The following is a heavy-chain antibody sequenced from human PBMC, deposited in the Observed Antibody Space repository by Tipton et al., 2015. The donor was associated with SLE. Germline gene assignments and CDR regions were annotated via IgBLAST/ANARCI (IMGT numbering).Heavy chain of an antibody. CDR1: GFTFSSYS. CDR2: ISSSSSTI. J-gene: IGHJ4*02. V-gene: IGHV3-48*01. D-gene: IGHD2-2*01. Sequence: SGFTFSSYSMNWVRQAPGKGLEWVSYISSSSSTIYYADSVKGRFTISRDNAKNSLYLQMNSLRAEDTAVYYCARGGQRRDIVVVPAPIDYWGQGTLVTVSS. CDR3: ARGGQRRDIVVVPAPIDY.